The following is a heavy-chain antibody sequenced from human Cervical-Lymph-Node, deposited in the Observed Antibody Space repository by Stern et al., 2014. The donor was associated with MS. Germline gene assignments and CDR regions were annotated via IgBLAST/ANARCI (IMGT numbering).Heavy chain of an antibody. CDR2: IRSITDGGTI. D-gene: IGHD2/OR15-2a*01. CDR3: AAVSRADY. J-gene: IGHJ4*02. V-gene: IGHV3-15*01. CDR1: GFTFSDAW. Sequence: EVQLVESGGGFVKPGGSLRLSCAASGFTFSDAWMHWVRQAPGKGLEWVGRIRSITDGGTIDYAAPVKGRFTISRDDSKNTLYLQMNSLKAEDTGVYYCAAVSRADYWGQGTLVTVSS.